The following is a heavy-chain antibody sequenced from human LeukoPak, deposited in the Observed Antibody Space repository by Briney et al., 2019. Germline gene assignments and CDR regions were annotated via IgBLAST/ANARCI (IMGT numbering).Heavy chain of an antibody. V-gene: IGHV3-23*01. D-gene: IGHD3-9*01. CDR2: VSGSGGST. Sequence: GGSLRLSCAASGFTFSSYAMSWVRQAPGKGLEWVSAVSGSGGSTYYADSVKGRFTISRDNSKSTLYLQMNSLRAEDTAVYYCAKDDILTGYRYWGQGTLVSVSS. CDR1: GFTFSSYA. J-gene: IGHJ4*02. CDR3: AKDDILTGYRY.